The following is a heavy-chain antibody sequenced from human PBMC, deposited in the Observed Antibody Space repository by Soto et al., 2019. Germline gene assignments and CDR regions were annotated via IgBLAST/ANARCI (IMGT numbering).Heavy chain of an antibody. D-gene: IGHD6-13*01. CDR1: GFTFSDNW. CDR3: ATVPWTAAAS. V-gene: IGHV3-7*01. Sequence: GGSLRLSCAASGFTFSDNWINWVRQAPGKGLEWVATIKPDGSEQDYVEFVKGRFTISRDNAKNSLYLQMNSLRAEDTAVYYCATVPWTAAASWGQGTLVTVS. J-gene: IGHJ5*02. CDR2: IKPDGSEQ.